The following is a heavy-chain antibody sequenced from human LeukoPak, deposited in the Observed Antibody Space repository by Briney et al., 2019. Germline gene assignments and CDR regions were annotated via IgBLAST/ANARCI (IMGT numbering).Heavy chain of an antibody. J-gene: IGHJ1*01. Sequence: QPGGSLRLSCAASGFTFSSYGMHWVRQAPGKGLEWVAVIWYDGSNKYYADSVKGRFSISRDNSKNMLYLQMNSLRAEDTAVYYCAKPTAAGAVLLNFQHWGQGTLVTVSS. CDR1: GFTFSSYG. CDR2: IWYDGSNK. V-gene: IGHV3-33*06. CDR3: AKPTAAGAVLLNFQH. D-gene: IGHD6-13*01.